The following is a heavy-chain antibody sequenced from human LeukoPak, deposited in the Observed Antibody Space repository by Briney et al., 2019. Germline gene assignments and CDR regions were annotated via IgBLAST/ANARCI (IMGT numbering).Heavy chain of an antibody. J-gene: IGHJ5*02. V-gene: IGHV4-59*01. Sequence: SETLSLTCTVSSGSISSYYWSWIRQPPGKGLEWIGYIYYSGSTNYNPSLKSRVTISVDTSKNQFSLKLSSVTAADTAVYYCARTYGSGSQNWFDPWGQGTLVTVSS. D-gene: IGHD3-10*01. CDR1: SGSISSYY. CDR3: ARTYGSGSQNWFDP. CDR2: IYYSGST.